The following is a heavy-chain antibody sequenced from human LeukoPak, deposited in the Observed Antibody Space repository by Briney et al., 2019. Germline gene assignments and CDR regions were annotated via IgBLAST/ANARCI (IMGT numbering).Heavy chain of an antibody. CDR3: ARHPLYYSNYYYYYMDV. Sequence: WVRQAPGKGLEWIGSIYYSGSTYYNPSLKSRVTISVDTSKNQFSPKLSSVTAADTAVYYCARHPLYYSNYYYYYMDVWGKGTTVTVSS. J-gene: IGHJ6*03. CDR2: IYYSGST. V-gene: IGHV4-39*01. D-gene: IGHD4-11*01.